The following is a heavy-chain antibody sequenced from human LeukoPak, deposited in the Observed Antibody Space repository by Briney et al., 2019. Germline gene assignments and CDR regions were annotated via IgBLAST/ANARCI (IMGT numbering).Heavy chain of an antibody. D-gene: IGHD2/OR15-2a*01. CDR1: GYTFTNYA. V-gene: IGHV7-4-1*02. CDR2: INTKTGNP. J-gene: IGHJ3*02. CDR3: ARPLSIDGFAFDI. Sequence: GASVKISCKASGYTFTNYAMNWVRQAPGQGLEWMGWINTKTGNPTYAQGFTGRFVFSLDTSGSTTYLQISSLKTEDTAVYCCARPLSIDGFAFDIWGQGTMVTVSS.